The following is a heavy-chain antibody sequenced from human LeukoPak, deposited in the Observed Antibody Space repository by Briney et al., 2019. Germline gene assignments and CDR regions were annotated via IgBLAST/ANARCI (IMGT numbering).Heavy chain of an antibody. J-gene: IGHJ4*02. V-gene: IGHV3-48*01. CDR3: SRAQDN. Sequence: GGSLRLSCAASGFAFSSITVNWVRQAPGKGPEWVSYISSSSSNIYYADSVKGRFTISRDNAKNSPYLQLNSLRSEDTAVYYCSRAQDNWGQGTLVTVSS. CDR1: GFAFSSIT. CDR2: ISSSSSNI.